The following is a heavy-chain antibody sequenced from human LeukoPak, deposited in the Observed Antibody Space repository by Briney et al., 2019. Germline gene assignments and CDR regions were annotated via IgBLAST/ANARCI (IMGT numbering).Heavy chain of an antibody. CDR2: IYHSGST. Sequence: SETMSLTSAVSGGSISSSNWWCWVRPPPGKGLEWIGIIYHSGSTNYNPSLKSRLTISVDKSKNQFSLKLSSLTAADTAVYYCARSITMVRGVIDWFDPWGQKALVTVSS. CDR3: ARSITMVRGVIDWFDP. D-gene: IGHD3-10*01. CDR1: GGSISSSNW. V-gene: IGHV4-4*02. J-gene: IGHJ5*02.